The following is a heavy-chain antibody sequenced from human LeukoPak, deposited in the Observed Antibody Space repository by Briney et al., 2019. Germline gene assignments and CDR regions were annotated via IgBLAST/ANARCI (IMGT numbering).Heavy chain of an antibody. CDR2: IYYSGST. D-gene: IGHD5-18*01. J-gene: IGHJ4*02. Sequence: SETLSLTCTVSGGSISSYYWSWIRQPPGKGLEWIGYIYYSGSTNYNPSLKSRVTISVDTSKNQFSLKLSSVTAADTAVYYCARGPYTAMIYFDYWGQGTLVTVSS. CDR1: GGSISSYY. CDR3: ARGPYTAMIYFDY. V-gene: IGHV4-59*01.